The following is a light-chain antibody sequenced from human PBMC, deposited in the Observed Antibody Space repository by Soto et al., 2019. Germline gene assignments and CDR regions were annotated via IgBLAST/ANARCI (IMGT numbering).Light chain of an antibody. CDR3: ATWDGGLNPGGV. Sequence: QSVLTQPPSVSAAPGQRVTISCSGSNSKIGKYYVSWYQQVPGTAPRLLIYDNNQRPSGIPDRFSGSKSGTSATLGIAGLQTGDEADYYCATWDGGLNPGGVFGTGTNVTVL. CDR1: NSKIGKYY. J-gene: IGLJ1*01. CDR2: DNN. V-gene: IGLV1-51*01.